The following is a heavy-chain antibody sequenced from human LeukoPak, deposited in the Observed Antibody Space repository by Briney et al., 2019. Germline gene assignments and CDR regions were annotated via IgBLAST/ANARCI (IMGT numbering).Heavy chain of an antibody. CDR2: INPNNGGT. CDR3: ARAGVLLWFGEGNAFDI. D-gene: IGHD3-10*01. Sequence: GASVKVSCKASGYTFTGYYIHWLRQAPGQGLEWVGWINPNNGGTDYAQKFQGRVTMTRDTSISTAYMELSSLRSEDTAVYYCARAGVLLWFGEGNAFDIWGQGTMVTVSS. V-gene: IGHV1-2*02. J-gene: IGHJ3*02. CDR1: GYTFTGYY.